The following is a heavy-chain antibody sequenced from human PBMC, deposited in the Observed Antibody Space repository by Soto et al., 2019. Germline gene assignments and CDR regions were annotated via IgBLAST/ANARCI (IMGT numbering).Heavy chain of an antibody. CDR3: ASGIAVAGTDAFDI. D-gene: IGHD6-19*01. Sequence: PGQSRKIPCKGSGSIFTSYWIGWVRQMPGKGLEWMGIIYPGDSDTRYSPSFQGQVTISADKSISTAYLQWSSLKASDTAMYYCASGIAVAGTDAFDIWGQGTMVTVSS. CDR1: GSIFTSYW. J-gene: IGHJ3*02. V-gene: IGHV5-51*01. CDR2: IYPGDSDT.